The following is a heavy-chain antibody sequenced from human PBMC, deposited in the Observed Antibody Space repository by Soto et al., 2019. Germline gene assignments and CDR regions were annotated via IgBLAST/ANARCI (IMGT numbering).Heavy chain of an antibody. D-gene: IGHD6-19*01. Sequence: EVQLVETGGGSIQPGRSQRLSCAASGFSVSSDYMHWVRQAPGKGLEWISVIYSSGSTHYADSVRGRFTISRDDSKNMVYLQMSNLRVEDTAVYYCATFMAVTGSDYWGQGTLVTVSS. CDR1: GFSVSSDY. V-gene: IGHV3-53*02. J-gene: IGHJ4*02. CDR2: IYSSGST. CDR3: ATFMAVTGSDY.